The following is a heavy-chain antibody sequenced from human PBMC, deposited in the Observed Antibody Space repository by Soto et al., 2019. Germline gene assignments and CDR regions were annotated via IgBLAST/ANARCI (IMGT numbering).Heavy chain of an antibody. J-gene: IGHJ4*02. V-gene: IGHV3-30-3*01. Sequence: GVRWVLQAPGKGLEWVALISYDGSDKDYADSVKGRFTISRDNSRNTLFLQMNSLRAEDTAVYYCARDYYKYYDSSGYYRSPAYWGQGTLVTVSS. CDR1: G. CDR3: ARDYYKYYDSSGYYRSPAY. CDR2: ISYDGSDK. D-gene: IGHD3-22*01.